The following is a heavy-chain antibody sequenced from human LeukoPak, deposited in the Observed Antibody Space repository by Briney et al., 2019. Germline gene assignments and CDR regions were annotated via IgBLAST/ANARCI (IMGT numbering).Heavy chain of an antibody. CDR3: ARRKLTYYYGMDV. Sequence: GGSLRLSCAAFGFTFSNHWMSWVRQAPGKGLEWVANINQDGSEKYYVDSVKGRFTVSRDNAKNSLDLQMNTLRAEDTAVYYCARRKLTYYYGMDVWGQGTTVTVSS. CDR1: GFTFSNHW. J-gene: IGHJ6*02. V-gene: IGHV3-7*01. D-gene: IGHD1-7*01. CDR2: INQDGSEK.